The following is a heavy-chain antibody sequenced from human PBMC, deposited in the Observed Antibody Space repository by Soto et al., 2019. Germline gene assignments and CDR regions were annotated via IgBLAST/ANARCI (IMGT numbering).Heavy chain of an antibody. D-gene: IGHD6-13*01. J-gene: IGHJ5*02. Sequence: QVQLVQSGAEVKKPGSSVKVSCKASGGTFSSYAISWVRQAPGQGLEWMGGIIPIFGTANYAQKFQGRVTITADESTSTAYMELSSLRSEDTAVYYCARDRGIAAAGSSNWFDPWGQGTLVIVSS. CDR2: IIPIFGTA. CDR3: ARDRGIAAAGSSNWFDP. V-gene: IGHV1-69*01. CDR1: GGTFSSYA.